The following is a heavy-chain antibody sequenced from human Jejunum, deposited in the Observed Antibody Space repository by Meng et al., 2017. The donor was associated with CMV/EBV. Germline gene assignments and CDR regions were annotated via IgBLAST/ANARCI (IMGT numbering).Heavy chain of an antibody. CDR3: ARGGAAAGSES. J-gene: IGHJ4*02. V-gene: IGHV3-66*01. CDR2: IYSGGSS. D-gene: IGHD6-13*01. Sequence: EVQLVGSGGGLVKPGGSLRLSCAASGFTVSTSYMSWVRQAPGKGLEWVSVIYSGGSSYYADSVKGRFTISRDNFKNTLSLQMNSLRADDTAVYYCARGGAAAGSESWGQGTLVTVSS. CDR1: GFTVSTSY.